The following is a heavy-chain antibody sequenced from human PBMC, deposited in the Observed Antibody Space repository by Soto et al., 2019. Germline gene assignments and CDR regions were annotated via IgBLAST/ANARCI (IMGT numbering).Heavy chain of an antibody. Sequence: ASVKVSCKASGYTFTGYYMHWVRQAPGQGLEWMGWINPNSGGTNYAQKFQGRVTMTRNTSISTAYMELSSLRSEDTAVYYCARAIVVVPAATYYYYYGMDVWGQGTTVTVSS. D-gene: IGHD2-2*01. CDR3: ARAIVVVPAATYYYYYGMDV. CDR2: INPNSGGT. CDR1: GYTFTGYY. V-gene: IGHV1-2*02. J-gene: IGHJ6*02.